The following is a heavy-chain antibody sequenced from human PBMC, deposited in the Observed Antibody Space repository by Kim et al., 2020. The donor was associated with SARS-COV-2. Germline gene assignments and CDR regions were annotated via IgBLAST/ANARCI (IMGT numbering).Heavy chain of an antibody. CDR2: IYPGDSHT. D-gene: IGHD6-6*01. CDR1: GYRFASYW. J-gene: IGHJ3*02. V-gene: IGHV5-51*01. CDR3: ARTRDYSISADAFNI. Sequence: GASLQISCKGSGYRFASYWIAWVRQMPGKGLEWMGIIYPGDSHTTYSPSFQGPVTISADKSISTAYLQWNSLKASDTAMYYCARTRDYSISADAFNIWGQGTMVTVSS.